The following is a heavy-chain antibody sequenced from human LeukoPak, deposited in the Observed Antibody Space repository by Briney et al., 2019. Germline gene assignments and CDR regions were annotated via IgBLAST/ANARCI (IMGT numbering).Heavy chain of an antibody. V-gene: IGHV1-69*13. CDR3: AREGVGATTDFDY. D-gene: IGHD1-26*01. J-gene: IGHJ4*02. CDR1: GGTFSSYA. Sequence: ASVKVSCKASGGTFSSYAISWVRQAPGQGLEWMGGIIPIFGTANYAQKFQGRVTITADESTSTAYMELSSLRSEDTAVYYCAREGVGATTDFDYWGQGTLVTVSS. CDR2: IIPIFGTA.